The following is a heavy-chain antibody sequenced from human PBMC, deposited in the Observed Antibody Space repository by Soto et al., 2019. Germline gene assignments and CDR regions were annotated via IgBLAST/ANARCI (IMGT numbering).Heavy chain of an antibody. J-gene: IGHJ6*02. D-gene: IGHD3-10*01. CDR1: GGTFSSYA. CDR2: IIPIFGTA. Sequence: QVQLVQSGAEVKKPGSSVKVSCKASGGTFSSYAISWVRQAPGQGLEWMGGIIPIFGTANYAQKFQGRVTITADESTSTAYMELSRLRSEDTAVYYCARDHQYYYGSGSYSSHYYYYGMDVWGQGTTVTVSS. V-gene: IGHV1-69*01. CDR3: ARDHQYYYGSGSYSSHYYYYGMDV.